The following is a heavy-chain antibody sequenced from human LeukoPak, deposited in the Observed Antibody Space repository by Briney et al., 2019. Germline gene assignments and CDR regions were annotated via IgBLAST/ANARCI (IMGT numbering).Heavy chain of an antibody. V-gene: IGHV1-18*01. CDR3: ARDPGDSSGYHYALPDY. Sequence: ASVKVSCKASGYTFTSYGISWVRQAPGQGLEWMGWISAYNGNTKYAQKLQGRVTMTTDTSTSTAYMELRSLRSDDTAVYYCARDPGDSSGYHYALPDYWGQGTLVTVSS. D-gene: IGHD3-22*01. J-gene: IGHJ4*02. CDR1: GYTFTSYG. CDR2: ISAYNGNT.